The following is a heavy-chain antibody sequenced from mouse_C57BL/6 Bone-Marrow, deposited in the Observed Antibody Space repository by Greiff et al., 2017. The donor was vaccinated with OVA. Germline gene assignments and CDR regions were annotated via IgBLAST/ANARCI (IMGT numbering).Heavy chain of an antibody. CDR1: GYTFTDYN. CDR2: INPNNGGT. V-gene: IGHV1-22*01. D-gene: IGHD4-1*01. Sequence: EVKLVESGPELVKPGASVKMSCKASGYTFTDYNMHWVKQSHGKSLEWIGYINPNNGGTSYNQKFKGKATLTVNKSSSTAYMELRSLTSEDSAVYYCARWEDAMDYWGQGTSVTVSS. CDR3: ARWEDAMDY. J-gene: IGHJ4*01.